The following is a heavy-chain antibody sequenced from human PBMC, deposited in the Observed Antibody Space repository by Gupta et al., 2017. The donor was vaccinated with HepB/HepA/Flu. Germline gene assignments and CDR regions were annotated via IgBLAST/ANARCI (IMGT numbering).Heavy chain of an antibody. CDR2: IYYSGST. D-gene: IGHD5-18*01. V-gene: IGHV4-59*08. Sequence: QVQLQESGPGLVKPSETLSLTCTVSGGSIRSSYWSWIRQPPGKGLEWIGYIYYSGSTNYNPSLKSRVTISADTSKNQFSLNLTPVTAADTAVYYCARHSNSYGTDYWGQGTLVTVSS. CDR3: ARHSNSYGTDY. J-gene: IGHJ4*02. CDR1: GGSIRSSY.